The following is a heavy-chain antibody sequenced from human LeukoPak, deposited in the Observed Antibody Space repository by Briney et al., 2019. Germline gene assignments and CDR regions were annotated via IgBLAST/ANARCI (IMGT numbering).Heavy chain of an antibody. CDR3: AKDVQMATII. D-gene: IGHD5-24*01. Sequence: ASVKVSCKASGYTFIGYYMHWVRQAPGQGLEWMGWINPNSGGTNYAQNFQGRVTMTRDTSISTAYMEVSRLRSDDTAVYYCAKDVQMATIIWGQGTLVTVSS. CDR2: INPNSGGT. J-gene: IGHJ4*02. V-gene: IGHV1-2*02. CDR1: GYTFIGYY.